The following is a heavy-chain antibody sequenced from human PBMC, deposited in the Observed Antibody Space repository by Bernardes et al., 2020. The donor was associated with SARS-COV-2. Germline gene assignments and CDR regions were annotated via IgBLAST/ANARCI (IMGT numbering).Heavy chain of an antibody. Sequence: GSLRLSCAASGFTFSTFWMTWVRQAPGKGLEWVANINQDGSETFYVDSVKGRFTISRDNAKNSLFMEMNTLRAEDTAVYYCARIYSTSSFDFDYWGQGTLVTVSS. CDR2: INQDGSET. D-gene: IGHD6-6*01. CDR3: ARIYSTSSFDFDY. V-gene: IGHV3-7*01. CDR1: GFTFSTFW. J-gene: IGHJ4*02.